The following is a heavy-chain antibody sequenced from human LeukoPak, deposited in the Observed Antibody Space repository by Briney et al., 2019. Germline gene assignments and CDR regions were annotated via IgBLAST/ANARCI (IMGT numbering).Heavy chain of an antibody. CDR1: GFIFSRNA. V-gene: IGHV3-23*01. Sequence: GGSLRLSCVASGFIFSRNAMSWVRQAPGKGLEWISHLSSGGDNIYYADSVKGRFTISRDNSKNTLYLQMNSLRVEDTAVYFCARGGKGTGPITMIVVVRRYANYNWFDPWGQGTLVTVSS. CDR2: LSSGGDNI. D-gene: IGHD3-22*01. CDR3: ARGGKGTGPITMIVVVRRYANYNWFDP. J-gene: IGHJ5*02.